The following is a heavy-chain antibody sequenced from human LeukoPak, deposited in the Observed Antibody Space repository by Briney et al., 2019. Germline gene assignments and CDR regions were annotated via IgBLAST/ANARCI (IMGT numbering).Heavy chain of an antibody. CDR3: ARQGGSSSPYYYYYMDV. J-gene: IGHJ6*03. CDR1: GYSISSGYY. Sequence: SETLSLTCAVSGYSISSGYYWGWFRQPPGEGLEWIGCMYHSGSTYYNPSLKSRVTISVDTSKNQFSLKLSSVTAADTAVYYCARQGGSSSPYYYYYMDVWGKGTTVTVSS. CDR2: MYHSGST. V-gene: IGHV4-38-2*01. D-gene: IGHD6-13*01.